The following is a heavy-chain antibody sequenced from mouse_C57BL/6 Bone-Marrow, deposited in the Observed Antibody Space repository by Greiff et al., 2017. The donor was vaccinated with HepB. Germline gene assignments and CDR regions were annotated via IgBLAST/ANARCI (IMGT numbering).Heavy chain of an antibody. CDR2: IWGDGST. CDR3: ARARKSTYDGYPMLYYYAIDY. Sequence: QVQLQESGPGLVAPSQSLSITCTVSGFSLTSYGVSWVRQPPGKGLEWLGVIWGDGSTNYHSAIISKLSISKVNSKSQGFLKLNSLQTNDTATYYCARARKSTYDGYPMLYYYAIDYWGKGTSVTVSS. V-gene: IGHV2-3*01. J-gene: IGHJ4*01. D-gene: IGHD2-3*01. CDR1: GFSLTSYG.